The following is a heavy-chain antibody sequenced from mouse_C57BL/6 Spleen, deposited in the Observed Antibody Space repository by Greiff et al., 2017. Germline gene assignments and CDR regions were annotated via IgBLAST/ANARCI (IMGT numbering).Heavy chain of an antibody. J-gene: IGHJ2*01. V-gene: IGHV6-3*01. D-gene: IGHD2-4*01. CDR3: TAPYDYDVENYYFDY. Sequence: EVKLMESGGGLVQPGGSMKLSCVASGFTFSNYWMNWVRQSPEKGLEWVAQIRLKSDNYATHYAESVKGRFTISRDDSKSSVYLQMNNLRAEDTGIYYCTAPYDYDVENYYFDYWGQGTTLTVSS. CDR2: IRLKSDNYAT. CDR1: GFTFSNYW.